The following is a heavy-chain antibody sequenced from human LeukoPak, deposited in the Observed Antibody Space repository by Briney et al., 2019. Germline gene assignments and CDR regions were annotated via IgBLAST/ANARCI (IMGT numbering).Heavy chain of an antibody. CDR2: IIPIFGTA. CDR1: GGTFSSYA. V-gene: IGHV1-69*13. J-gene: IGHJ3*02. Sequence: ASVTVSFKASGGTFSSYAISWVRQAPGQGLEWMGGIIPIFGTANYAQKFQGRVTITADESTSTAYMELSSLRSEDTAVYYCARNPQGGSVGGAFDIWGQGTMVTVSS. CDR3: ARNPQGGSVGGAFDI. D-gene: IGHD3-10*01.